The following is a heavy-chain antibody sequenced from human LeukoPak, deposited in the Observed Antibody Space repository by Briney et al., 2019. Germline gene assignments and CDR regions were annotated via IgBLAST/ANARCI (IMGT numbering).Heavy chain of an antibody. CDR3: AKSGRVRIAVAVNFDY. D-gene: IGHD6-19*01. J-gene: IGHJ4*02. V-gene: IGHV3-48*03. Sequence: GGSLRLSCVASGFTFSNYEMNWVRQAPGKGLEWISHISNFGDIIHYADSVEGRFTISRDNDKNSIYLQMNSLRAEDTAVYYCAKSGRVRIAVAVNFDYWGQGTLVTVSS. CDR1: GFTFSNYE. CDR2: ISNFGDII.